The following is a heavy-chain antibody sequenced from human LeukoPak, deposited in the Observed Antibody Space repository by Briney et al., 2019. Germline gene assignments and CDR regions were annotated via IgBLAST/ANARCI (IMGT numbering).Heavy chain of an antibody. CDR2: IYHSGSI. CDR1: GGSISSSSYY. J-gene: IGHJ4*02. Sequence: SETLSLTCTVSGGSISSSSYYWGWIRQPPGKGLEWIGSIYHSGSIYYNPSLKSRVTISEDTSKNQFSLKLSSVTAADTAVYYCARGVARSSKFHFSYYFDYWGQGTLVTVSS. D-gene: IGHD6-6*01. CDR3: ARGVARSSKFHFSYYFDY. V-gene: IGHV4-39*07.